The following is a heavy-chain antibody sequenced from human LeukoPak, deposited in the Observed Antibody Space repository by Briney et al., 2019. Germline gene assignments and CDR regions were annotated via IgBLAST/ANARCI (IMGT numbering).Heavy chain of an antibody. CDR1: GFSFNGYS. V-gene: IGHV3-21*04. J-gene: IGHJ4*02. D-gene: IGHD6-19*01. CDR2: VSRSSSYT. Sequence: GGSLRLSCAASGFSFNGYSMNWVRQAPGKGLEWVSSVSRSSSYTYYADSVKGRFTISRDNSKSTLYLQMNSLRAEDTAIYYCAKMSRIAVTGNDYWGQGTLVTVSS. CDR3: AKMSRIAVTGNDY.